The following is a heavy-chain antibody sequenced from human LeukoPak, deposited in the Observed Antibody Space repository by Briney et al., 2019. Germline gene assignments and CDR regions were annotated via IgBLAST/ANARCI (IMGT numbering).Heavy chain of an antibody. J-gene: IGHJ6*03. V-gene: IGHV3-23*01. CDR1: GFTFSSYA. D-gene: IGHD6-13*01. CDR3: AREGFSRGYYYYYYMDV. CDR2: ISGSGDTT. Sequence: GGSLRLSCAASGFTFSSYAMSWVRQAPGEGLEWVSVISGSGDTTFYSDSVKGRFTISRDNYKNTLYLQMNSLRAEDTAVYYCAREGFSRGYYYYYYMDVWGKGTTVTVSS.